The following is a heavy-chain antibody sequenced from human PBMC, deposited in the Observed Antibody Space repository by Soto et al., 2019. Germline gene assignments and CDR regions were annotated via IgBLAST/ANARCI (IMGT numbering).Heavy chain of an antibody. CDR3: ARAFIAAAGTRGPTSMDV. V-gene: IGHV1-3*01. J-gene: IGHJ6*02. Sequence: ASVKVSCKASGYTFTSYAMHWVRQAPGQRLEWMGWINAGNGNTKYSQKFQGRVTITRDTSASTAYMELSSLRSEDTAVYYCARAFIAAAGTRGPTSMDVWGQGXTVTVYS. CDR1: GYTFTSYA. CDR2: INAGNGNT. D-gene: IGHD6-13*01.